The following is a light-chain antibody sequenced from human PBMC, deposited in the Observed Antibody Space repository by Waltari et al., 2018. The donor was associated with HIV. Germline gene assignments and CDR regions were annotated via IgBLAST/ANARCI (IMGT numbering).Light chain of an antibody. J-gene: IGKJ1*01. CDR3: QQYGSSPQT. CDR2: GAS. V-gene: IGKV3-20*01. Sequence: EIVLPQSPGTLSLSPGDRATLSCRATQSVSSTYLAWYQHKPGQAPRLLIYGASSRATGIPDRFSGRGSGTDFTLTVSRLEPEDFAVYYCQQYGSSPQTFGQGTKVEIK. CDR1: QSVSSTY.